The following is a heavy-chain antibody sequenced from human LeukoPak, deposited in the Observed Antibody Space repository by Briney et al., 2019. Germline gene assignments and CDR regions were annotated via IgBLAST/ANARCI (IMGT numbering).Heavy chain of an antibody. CDR2: ISSSGSTI. CDR1: GFTSISYE. CDR3: AEPGITMIGGG. Sequence: GGALRLSCAASGFTSISYEMNWGRQAPGEGLEGVSYISSSGSTIYYADSVKGRFSISRDNAKNSLYLQMNSLRAEDTAVYYCAEPGITMIGGGWVKATTVTNCS. V-gene: IGHV3-48*03. J-gene: IGHJ6*04. D-gene: IGHD3-10*02.